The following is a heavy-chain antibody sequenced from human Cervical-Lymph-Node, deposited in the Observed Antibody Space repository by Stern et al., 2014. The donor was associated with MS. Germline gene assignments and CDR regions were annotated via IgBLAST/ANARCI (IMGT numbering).Heavy chain of an antibody. CDR1: GFVFTDYA. CDR2: ISSDGSQT. D-gene: IGHD5-12*01. Sequence: VQLVESGGGVVQPGRSRRLSCAASGFVFTDYAVHWVRQAPGKGLEWVAVISSDGSQTCYTDSLKGRFTISRDKSKNTLYLQMNSLRAEDTAVYYCARSLFTITGYFDYWGQGTLVTVSS. J-gene: IGHJ4*02. CDR3: ARSLFTITGYFDY. V-gene: IGHV3-30-3*01.